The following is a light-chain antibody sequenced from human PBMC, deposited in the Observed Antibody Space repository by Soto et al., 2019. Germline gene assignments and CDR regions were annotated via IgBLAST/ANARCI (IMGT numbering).Light chain of an antibody. CDR2: VAS. CDR3: QQYNNWPPWT. J-gene: IGKJ1*01. V-gene: IGKV3-15*01. Sequence: QSPATLSVSPGERATLSCRASHRVSVNLAWYQQKPGQAPGLLNYVASTRATGIPARFRGSGSGTEFTLTISSLQSEDFAVYYCQQYNNWPPWTFGQGTKVDI. CDR1: HRVSVN.